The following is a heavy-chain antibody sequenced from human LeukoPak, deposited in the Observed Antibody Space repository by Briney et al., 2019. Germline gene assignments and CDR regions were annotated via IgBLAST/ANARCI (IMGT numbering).Heavy chain of an antibody. J-gene: IGHJ5*02. D-gene: IGHD4-23*01. CDR3: SKGGLPVGMFDP. V-gene: IGHV3-23*01. CDR1: GFTFSSYA. Sequence: GGSLRLSCAASGFTFSSYAMSWVRQAPGKGLEWVSAISGSGGSTYYADSVKGRFTISRDNSKNTLYLQMNSLRAEDTAVYYCSKGGLPVGMFDPWGQGTLVTVSS. CDR2: ISGSGGST.